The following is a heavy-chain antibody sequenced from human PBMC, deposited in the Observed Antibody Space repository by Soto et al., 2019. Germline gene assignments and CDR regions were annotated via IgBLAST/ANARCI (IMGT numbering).Heavy chain of an antibody. CDR2: IKSKTDGGTT. J-gene: IGHJ6*02. CDR1: GFTFSNAW. D-gene: IGHD3-3*01. CDR3: TSPPSTVIQHYDFWSGYWDATNYYYYGMDV. Sequence: EVQLVESGGGLVKPGGSLRLSCAASGFTFSNAWMSWVRQAPGKGLEWVGRIKSKTDGGTTDYAAPVKGRFTISRDDSKNTLYLQMNSLKTEDTAVYYCTSPPSTVIQHYDFWSGYWDATNYYYYGMDVWGQGTTVTVSS. V-gene: IGHV3-15*01.